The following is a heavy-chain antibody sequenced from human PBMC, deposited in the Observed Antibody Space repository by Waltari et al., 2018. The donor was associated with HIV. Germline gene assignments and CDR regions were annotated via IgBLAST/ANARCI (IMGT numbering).Heavy chain of an antibody. CDR1: GGSISSSSYY. Sequence: QLQLQESGPGLVKPSETLSLTCTVSGGSISSSSYYWGWIRQPPGKGLEWIGSIYYSGSTYYNPSLKSRVTISVDTSKNQFSLKLSSVTAADTAVYYCARHVGAYSSGWLRVWGQGTLVTVSS. D-gene: IGHD6-19*01. V-gene: IGHV4-39*01. CDR3: ARHVGAYSSGWLRV. J-gene: IGHJ4*02. CDR2: IYYSGST.